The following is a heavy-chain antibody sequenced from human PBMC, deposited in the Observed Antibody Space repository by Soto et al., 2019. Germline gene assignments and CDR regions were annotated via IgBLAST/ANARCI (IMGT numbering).Heavy chain of an antibody. CDR2: INWNGYSI. CDR3: ARSWSGSTSVRVDV. V-gene: IGHV3-9*01. J-gene: IGHJ6*02. CDR1: GFNFDDHV. Sequence: EVQLVESGGGLVNPGRSLRLSCVASGFNFDDHVMNWVRQVPGKGLEWVGHINWNGYSIGYGGSVRGRFTISRDNAQNTLYLQMNSLRPEDTAVYYCARSWSGSTSVRVDVWGQGTTVTVS. D-gene: IGHD3-3*01.